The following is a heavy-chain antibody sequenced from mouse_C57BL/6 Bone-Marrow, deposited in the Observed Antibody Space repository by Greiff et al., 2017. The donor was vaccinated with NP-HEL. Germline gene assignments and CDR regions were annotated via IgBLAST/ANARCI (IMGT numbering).Heavy chain of an antibody. V-gene: IGHV5-6*01. Sequence: EVQGVESGGDLVKPGGSLKLSCAASGFTFSSYGMSWVRQTPDKRLEWVATISSGGSYTYSPDSVKGRFTISRDNAKNTLYLQMSSLKSEDTAMYYCARQSGSNWYFDVWGTGTTVTVSS. J-gene: IGHJ1*03. CDR3: ARQSGSNWYFDV. D-gene: IGHD1-1*01. CDR1: GFTFSSYG. CDR2: ISSGGSYT.